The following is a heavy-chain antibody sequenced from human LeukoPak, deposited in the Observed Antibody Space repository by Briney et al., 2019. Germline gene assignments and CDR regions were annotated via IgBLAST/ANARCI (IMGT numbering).Heavy chain of an antibody. V-gene: IGHV3-48*04. CDR3: ARGGQF. Sequence: PEGSLRLSCVASGFNFNTYSMNWVRQAPGKGLEWISYIISSSSTIYYADSVKGRFTISRDNAKNSLYLQMNSLRADDTAVYYCARGGQFWGQGTLVTVSS. CDR2: IISSSSTI. CDR1: GFNFNTYS. D-gene: IGHD3-16*01. J-gene: IGHJ4*02.